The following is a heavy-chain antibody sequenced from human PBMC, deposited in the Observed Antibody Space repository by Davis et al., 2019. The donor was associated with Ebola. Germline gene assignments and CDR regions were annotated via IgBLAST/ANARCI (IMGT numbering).Heavy chain of an antibody. CDR1: GFTFSSYA. CDR3: VRWGGYSYGYHY. Sequence: GESLKISCSASGFTFSSYAMHWVRQAPGKGLEYVSAISSNGGSTYYADSAKGRFTISRDNSKNTLYLQMSSLRAEDTAVYYCVRWGGYSYGYHYWGQGTLVTVSS. J-gene: IGHJ4*02. V-gene: IGHV3-64D*08. CDR2: ISSNGGST. D-gene: IGHD5-18*01.